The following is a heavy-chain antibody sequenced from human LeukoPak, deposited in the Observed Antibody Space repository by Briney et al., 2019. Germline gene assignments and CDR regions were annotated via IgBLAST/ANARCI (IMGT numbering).Heavy chain of an antibody. CDR3: ARGGWELLVNYFDY. CDR1: SGSISSSSYY. V-gene: IGHV4-61*02. Sequence: SETLSLTCTVSSGSISSSSYYWSWIRQPAGKGLEWIGRIYTSGSTNYNPSLKSRVTMSVDTSKNQFSLKLSSVTAADTAVYYCARGGWELLVNYFDYWGRGTLVTVSS. J-gene: IGHJ4*02. CDR2: IYTSGST. D-gene: IGHD3-10*01.